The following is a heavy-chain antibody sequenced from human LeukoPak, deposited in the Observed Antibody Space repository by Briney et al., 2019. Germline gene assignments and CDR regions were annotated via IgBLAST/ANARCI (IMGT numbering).Heavy chain of an antibody. Sequence: GGSLRLSCAASGFTFSSYAMSWVRQAPGKGLEWVSAISGSGGSTYYADSVKGRFTISRDNSKNTLYLQMNSLRAEDTAVYYCAKDGAAASLPGYYGMDVWGQGTLVTVSS. J-gene: IGHJ6*02. D-gene: IGHD6-13*01. CDR3: AKDGAAASLPGYYGMDV. CDR1: GFTFSSYA. V-gene: IGHV3-23*01. CDR2: ISGSGGST.